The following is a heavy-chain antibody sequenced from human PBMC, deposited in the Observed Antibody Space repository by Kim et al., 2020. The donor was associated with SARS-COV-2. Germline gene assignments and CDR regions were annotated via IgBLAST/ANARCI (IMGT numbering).Heavy chain of an antibody. Sequence: GGSLRLSCAASGFAFATYWIHWVRQVPRKGPVWVSSINTDGSYSNNADAVKGRFTNSRDNAKNTVYLQIDSLRVEDTAVYYCARSVAVGTFDPCGPGTLVIVSS. J-gene: IGHJ5*02. D-gene: IGHD6-19*01. CDR2: INTDGSYS. V-gene: IGHV3-74*01. CDR3: ARSVAVGTFDP. CDR1: GFAFATYW.